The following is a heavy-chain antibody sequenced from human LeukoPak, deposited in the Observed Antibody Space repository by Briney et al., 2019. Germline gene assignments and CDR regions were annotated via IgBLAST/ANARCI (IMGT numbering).Heavy chain of an antibody. CDR1: GYTFTNYG. J-gene: IGHJ5*02. D-gene: IGHD2-21*02. V-gene: IGHV1-18*01. CDR3: ARQSDYGGDCYSRHNWFDP. Sequence: ASVKVSCKASGYTFTNYGISWVRQAPGQGLEWMGWISAYNGNTNYAQKLQGRVTMTTDTSTSTAYMELRSLRSDDTAVYYCARQSDYGGDCYSRHNWFDPWGQGTLVTVSS. CDR2: ISAYNGNT.